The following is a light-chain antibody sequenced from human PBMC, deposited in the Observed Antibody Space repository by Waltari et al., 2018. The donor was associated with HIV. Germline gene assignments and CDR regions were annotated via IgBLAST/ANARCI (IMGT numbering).Light chain of an antibody. CDR3: HSHAGNLGV. CDR2: DNS. V-gene: IGLV1-40*01. CDR1: SSTIGAGHA. Sequence: QSVLTQPPSVSGAPGQRVTIFCTGRSSTIGAGHAVHWYPLLPGNAPTVVIFDNSDRPAGVPARFAGSRSGTSASLAINELRAEDEADYHCHSHAGNLGVFGGGTKVTVL. J-gene: IGLJ3*02.